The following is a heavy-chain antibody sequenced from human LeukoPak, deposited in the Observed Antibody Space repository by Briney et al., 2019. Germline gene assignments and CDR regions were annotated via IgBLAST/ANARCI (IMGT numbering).Heavy chain of an antibody. CDR2: VDPEDGET. J-gene: IGHJ5*02. CDR3: ATSPYCGGDCYLDWFDP. D-gene: IGHD2-21*01. V-gene: IGHV1-69-2*01. Sequence: ASVKVSCKVSGYTFTDYYMHRVQQAPGKGLEWMGLVDPEDGETIYAEKFQGRVTITADTSTDTAYMELSSLRSEDTAVYYCATSPYCGGDCYLDWFDPWGQGTLVTVAS. CDR1: GYTFTDYY.